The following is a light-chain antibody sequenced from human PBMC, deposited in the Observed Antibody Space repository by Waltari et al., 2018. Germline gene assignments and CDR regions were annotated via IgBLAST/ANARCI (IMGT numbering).Light chain of an antibody. CDR3: QSADTSGTYVV. CDR2: KDG. Sequence: SYELTQPPSVSMSPGQTARITCSGDALPNQYAYWYQQKAGQAPVVVIHKDGERPAGIPGRFSGASSGTTVTLTISEVQAEDEADYYCQSADTSGTYVVFGGGTKLTVL. J-gene: IGLJ2*01. V-gene: IGLV3-25*03. CDR1: ALPNQY.